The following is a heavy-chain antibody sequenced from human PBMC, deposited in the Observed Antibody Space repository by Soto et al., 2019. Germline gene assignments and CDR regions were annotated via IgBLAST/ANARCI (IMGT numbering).Heavy chain of an antibody. J-gene: IGHJ4*02. CDR2: IYYSEST. V-gene: IGHV4-30-4*01. CDR1: GGSISSGDYY. CDR3: ARAQGSGFLVS. Sequence: PSETLSLTCTVSGGSISSGDYYWSWIRQPPGKGLEWIGYIYYSESTYYNPSLKRRVTISVDTSKNQFSLKLSSVTAADTAVYYCARAQGSGFLVSWGQGTLVTVSS. D-gene: IGHD3-10*01.